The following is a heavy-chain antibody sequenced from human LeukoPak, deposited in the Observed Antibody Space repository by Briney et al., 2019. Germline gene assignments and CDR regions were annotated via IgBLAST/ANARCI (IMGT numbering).Heavy chain of an antibody. CDR2: IGHSGETT. Sequence: GGSLRLSCAASGFNFSSYAMSWVRQAPGKGLEWVSVIGHSGETTYYADSAKGRFTISRDNSRNTVYLQMISLRAEDTAVYYCAKHYDFWSGYYFQHWGQGTLVTVSS. D-gene: IGHD3-3*01. CDR1: GFNFSSYA. J-gene: IGHJ1*01. V-gene: IGHV3-23*01. CDR3: AKHYDFWSGYYFQH.